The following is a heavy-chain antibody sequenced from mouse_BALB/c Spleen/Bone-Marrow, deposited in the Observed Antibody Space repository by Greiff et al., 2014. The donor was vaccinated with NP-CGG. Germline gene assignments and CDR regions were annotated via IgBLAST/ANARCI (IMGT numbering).Heavy chain of an antibody. Sequence: QVQLQQSGAELAKPGASVKMSCKASGYSFTNYWMHWVKQRPGQGLEWIGYISPSTGYSEYNQKFKDKATLTADKSSNIAYMQRSSLTSEDSAVYYCARYGNYPLFAYWGQGTLVTVSA. CDR1: GYSFTNYW. J-gene: IGHJ3*01. V-gene: IGHV1-7*01. CDR2: ISPSTGYS. D-gene: IGHD2-1*01. CDR3: ARYGNYPLFAY.